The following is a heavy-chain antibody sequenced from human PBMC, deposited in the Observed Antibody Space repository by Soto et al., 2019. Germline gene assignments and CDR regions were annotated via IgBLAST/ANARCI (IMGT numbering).Heavy chain of an antibody. CDR3: ARESEDLTSNFDY. CDR2: ISGSGGST. Sequence: GGSLRLSXAASGFTFSSYAMSWVRQAPGKGLEWVSAISGSGGSTYYGDSTKGRFTISRDNAKNSLYLETNSLRAEDTAVYYCARESEDLTSNFDYWGQGTLVTVSS. CDR1: GFTFSSYA. V-gene: IGHV3-23*01. J-gene: IGHJ4*02.